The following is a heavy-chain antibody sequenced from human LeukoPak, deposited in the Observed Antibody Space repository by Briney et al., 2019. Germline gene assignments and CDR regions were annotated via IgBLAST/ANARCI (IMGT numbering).Heavy chain of an antibody. Sequence: PGGSLRLSCAASGFSFSNYGMNWVRQAPGKGLEWVAFIRYDGSNKYYADSVKGRFTISRDNSKNTLYLQMNSLRAEDTAVYYCAGVRGVIPGASRGFAPFDYWGQGTLVTVSS. D-gene: IGHD3-10*01. J-gene: IGHJ4*02. CDR1: GFSFSNYG. V-gene: IGHV3-30*02. CDR2: IRYDGSNK. CDR3: AGVRGVIPGASRGFAPFDY.